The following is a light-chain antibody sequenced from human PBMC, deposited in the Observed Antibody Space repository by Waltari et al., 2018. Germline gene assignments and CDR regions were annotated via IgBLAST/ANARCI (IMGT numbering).Light chain of an antibody. CDR3: QQYNSLSPWT. CDR2: KAS. Sequence: DIQMTQSPSTLSAFVGDRVTITCRASQSVSTWLAWFQQKPGKAPKLVVYKASTLESGVPSRFSGRGSGTEFTLTISSLQPDDFATYYCQQYNSLSPWTFGQGTKVEIK. V-gene: IGKV1-5*03. J-gene: IGKJ1*01. CDR1: QSVSTW.